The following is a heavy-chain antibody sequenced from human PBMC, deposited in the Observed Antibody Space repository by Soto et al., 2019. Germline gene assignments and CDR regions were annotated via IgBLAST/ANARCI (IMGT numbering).Heavy chain of an antibody. CDR2: IYYSGST. J-gene: IGHJ6*02. V-gene: IGHV4-59*01. D-gene: IGHD5-18*01. CDR1: GGSIRSYY. CDR3: ASSPSGGYGGWAYYAYCLDV. Sequence: SSETLSLPSTASGGSIRSYYWSWIRQPPGKXLEWIGYIYYSGSTNYNPCLKSRVTISLDTSKNQFSLKLSSVTAADTAVYYCASSPSGGYGGWAYYAYCLDVWGQGTTVTVSS.